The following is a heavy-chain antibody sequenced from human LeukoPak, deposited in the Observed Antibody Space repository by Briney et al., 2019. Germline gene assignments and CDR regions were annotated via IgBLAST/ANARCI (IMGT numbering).Heavy chain of an antibody. J-gene: IGHJ4*02. Sequence: PGGSLRLSCAASGFIFSSYWMSWVRQGPGKGLEWVANIKQDGSEKYYVDSVKGRFTTSRDNAENSLYLQMNSLRAEDTAVYYCARLSIAAVDSDYWGQGTLVTVSS. CDR1: GFIFSSYW. D-gene: IGHD6-13*01. CDR2: IKQDGSEK. CDR3: ARLSIAAVDSDY. V-gene: IGHV3-7*01.